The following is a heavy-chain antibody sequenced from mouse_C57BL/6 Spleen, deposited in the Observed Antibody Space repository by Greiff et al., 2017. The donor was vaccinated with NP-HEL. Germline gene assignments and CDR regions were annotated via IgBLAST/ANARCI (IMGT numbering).Heavy chain of an antibody. CDR3: ARAGYYGSRAGAMDY. CDR1: GYTFTSYW. Sequence: QVQLQQSGTELVKPGASVKLSCKASGYTFTSYWMHWVKQRPGQGLEWIGNINPSNGGTNYNEKFKSKATLTVDKSSSTAYMQLSSLTSEDSAVYYCARAGYYGSRAGAMDYWGQGTSVTVSS. CDR2: INPSNGGT. V-gene: IGHV1-53*01. D-gene: IGHD1-1*01. J-gene: IGHJ4*01.